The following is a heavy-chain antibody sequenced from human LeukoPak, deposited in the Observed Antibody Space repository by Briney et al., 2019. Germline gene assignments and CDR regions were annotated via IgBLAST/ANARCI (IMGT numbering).Heavy chain of an antibody. CDR1: GYSISSGYY. J-gene: IGHJ4*02. CDR2: IYHSGRT. V-gene: IGHV4-38-2*01. Sequence: SETLSLTCAVSGYSISSGYYWGWIRQPPGKGLEWSGSIYHSGRTYYNPSLKSRVPISVDTSKNQFSLKLRSVPAADTAVYYCVLSGWYSNHFDYRGQGTMVTVSS. D-gene: IGHD6-19*01. CDR3: VLSGWYSNHFDY.